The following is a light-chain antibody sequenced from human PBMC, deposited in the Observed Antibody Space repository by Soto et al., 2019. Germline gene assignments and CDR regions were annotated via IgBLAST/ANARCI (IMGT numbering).Light chain of an antibody. J-gene: IGKJ1*01. CDR1: QSISAW. CDR2: KAS. V-gene: IGKV1-5*03. Sequence: IHRTHAPSTLSTSVVYRVIINFLASQSISAWLAWYQQKPGKAPRLLIYKASTLEIGVPSRFSSSGSGTEFTLTISSLQPDDVAIYYCQQYNDYSWTFGQGTKVDIK. CDR3: QQYNDYSWT.